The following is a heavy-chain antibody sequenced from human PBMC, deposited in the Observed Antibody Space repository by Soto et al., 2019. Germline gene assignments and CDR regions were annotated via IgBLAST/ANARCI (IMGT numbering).Heavy chain of an antibody. D-gene: IGHD3-9*01. CDR3: ARDDYDIPREGWYYYGMDV. CDR2: ISAYNGNT. Sequence: QVQLVQSGAEVKKPGASVKVSCKASGYTFTSYGISWVRQAPGQGLEWMGWISAYNGNTNYAQKFQGRVTMTTDTSTSTAYMELRSLRSDDTAVYYCARDDYDIPREGWYYYGMDVWGQGPTVTVSS. V-gene: IGHV1-18*01. CDR1: GYTFTSYG. J-gene: IGHJ6*02.